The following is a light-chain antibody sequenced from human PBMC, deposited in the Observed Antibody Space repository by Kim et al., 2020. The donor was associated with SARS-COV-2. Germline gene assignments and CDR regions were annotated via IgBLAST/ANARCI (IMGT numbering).Light chain of an antibody. CDR3: YSAADNNEV. CDR2: KDS. J-gene: IGLJ3*02. V-gene: IGLV3-27*01. CDR1: VLAKKY. Sequence: SYELTQPSSVSVSPGQTARITCSGDVLAKKYARWFQQKPGQAPVLVIYKDSERPSGIPERFSGSSSATTVTLTISGAQVEDEADYYCYSAADNNEVFGGGTQLTV.